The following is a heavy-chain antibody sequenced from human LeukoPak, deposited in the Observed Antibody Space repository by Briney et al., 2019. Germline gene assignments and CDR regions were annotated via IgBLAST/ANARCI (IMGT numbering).Heavy chain of an antibody. CDR3: ARGQYYYDSSGFSHYFDY. V-gene: IGHV4-30-2*01. D-gene: IGHD3-22*01. CDR1: GGSISSGGYS. CDR2: IYHSGST. Sequence: SQTLSLTCAVSGGSISSGGYSWSWIRQPPGKGLEWLGYIYHSGSTYYNPSLKSRVTISVDRSKNQFSLKLSSVTAADTAVYYCARGQYYYDSSGFSHYFDYWGQGTLVTVSS. J-gene: IGHJ4*02.